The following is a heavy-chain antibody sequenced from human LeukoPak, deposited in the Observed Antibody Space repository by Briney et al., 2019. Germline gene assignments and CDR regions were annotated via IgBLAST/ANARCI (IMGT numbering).Heavy chain of an antibody. CDR3: ARDNIAGDY. CDR1: GFTFSGSA. V-gene: IGHV3-21*01. CDR2: ISSSSSHI. Sequence: PGGSLRLSCAASGFTFSGSAMHWVRQAPGKGLEWVSCISSSSSHIYYADSVKGRFTISRDNAKNSLYLQMNSLRAEDTAVYYCARDNIAGDYWGQGTLVTVSS. J-gene: IGHJ4*02. D-gene: IGHD6-13*01.